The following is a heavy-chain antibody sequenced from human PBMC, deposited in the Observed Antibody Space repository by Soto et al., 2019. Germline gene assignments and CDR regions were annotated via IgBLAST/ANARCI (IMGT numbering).Heavy chain of an antibody. D-gene: IGHD1-26*01. CDR3: ARVIVSHGMDV. CDR1: GFTFSSYS. V-gene: IGHV3-21*06. J-gene: IGHJ6*02. Sequence: GGSLRLSCVVSGFTFSSYSINWVRQAPGKGLEWVSSIGGSSSYTYYADSVKGRFTISRDNAKNSLYLQMNSLRADDTAVYYCARVIVSHGMDVWGQGTTVTVSS. CDR2: IGGSSSYT.